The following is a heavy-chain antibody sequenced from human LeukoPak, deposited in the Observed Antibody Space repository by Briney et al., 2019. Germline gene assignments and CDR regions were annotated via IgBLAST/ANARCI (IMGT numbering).Heavy chain of an antibody. D-gene: IGHD1-14*01. CDR1: GFIFSSYD. CDR3: SAIRVGRNWFDP. V-gene: IGHV3-30*03. J-gene: IGHJ5*02. Sequence: GGPLRLSCAASGFIFSSYDMHWVRQAPGKGLEWVAVISYDGSNEYYADSVRGRLTISRDSSKNTLYLQMNSLRPEDTALYYCSAIRVGRNWFDPWGQGTLVTVSS. CDR2: ISYDGSNE.